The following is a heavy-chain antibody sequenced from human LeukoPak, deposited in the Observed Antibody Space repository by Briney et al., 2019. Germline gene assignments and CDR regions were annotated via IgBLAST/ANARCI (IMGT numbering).Heavy chain of an antibody. V-gene: IGHV3-15*01. D-gene: IGHD3-22*01. CDR2: IKSKTDGGTT. J-gene: IGHJ3*02. Sequence: GGSLRLSCAASGFTLSNAWMSWVRQAPGKGLEWVGRIKSKTDGGTTDYAAPVKGRFTISRDDSKNTLYLQMNSLKTEDTAVYYCTTEDHIFRRSSGYSVGAFDIWGQGTMVTVSS. CDR1: GFTLSNAW. CDR3: TTEDHIFRRSSGYSVGAFDI.